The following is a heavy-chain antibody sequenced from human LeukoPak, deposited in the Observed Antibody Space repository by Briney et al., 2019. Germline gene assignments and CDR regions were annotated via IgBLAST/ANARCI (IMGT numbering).Heavy chain of an antibody. V-gene: IGHV3-30*18. CDR3: AKDRPYGSGSCDY. CDR2: VSYDGRNK. D-gene: IGHD3-10*01. Sequence: GRSLRLSCAASGFTFSTYAMHWVRQVPGKGLEWVAVVSYDGRNKYYADSVRGRFTISRDNSKNTLYLQMNSLRAEDTAVYYCAKDRPYGSGSCDYWGQGTLVTVSS. J-gene: IGHJ4*02. CDR1: GFTFSTYA.